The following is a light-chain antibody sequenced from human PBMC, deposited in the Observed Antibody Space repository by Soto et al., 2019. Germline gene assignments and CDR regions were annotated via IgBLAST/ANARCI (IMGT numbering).Light chain of an antibody. J-gene: IGLJ2*01. Sequence: QSALTQPPSASGTPGQRVTISCSGSSSDIGTNAVNWYQQLPGTAPKLLIYNNNQRPSGVPDRFSGTKSGTSASLAISGLQSEDEADYYCAPCDDSLDVPVFGGGTQLTVL. CDR2: NNN. V-gene: IGLV1-44*01. CDR1: SSDIGTNA. CDR3: APCDDSLDVPV.